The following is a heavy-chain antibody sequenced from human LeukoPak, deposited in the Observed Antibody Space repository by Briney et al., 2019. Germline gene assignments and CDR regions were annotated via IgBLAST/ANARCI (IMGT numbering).Heavy chain of an antibody. CDR1: GFTFRSYS. CDR2: ISSSSSYI. CDR3: ARDLYDFWSGFDI. D-gene: IGHD3-3*01. V-gene: IGHV3-21*01. Sequence: GGSLRLSCAASGFTFRSYSMNWVRQAPGKGLEWVSSISSSSSYIYYADSVKGRFTISRDNAKNSLYLQMNSLRAEDTAVYYCARDLYDFWSGFDIWGQGTMVTVSS. J-gene: IGHJ3*02.